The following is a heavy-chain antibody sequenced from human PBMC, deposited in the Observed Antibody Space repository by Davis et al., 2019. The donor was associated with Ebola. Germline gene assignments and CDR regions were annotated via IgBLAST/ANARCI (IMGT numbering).Heavy chain of an antibody. Sequence: PSETLSLTCTVSGVPINTHYWSWIRQPPGKGLEWIGSIYYSGSTDYNPSLKSRVTKSLDTSKNQFSLKLSSVTAADTAVYYCARFTWCSSTSCYYYYGMDVWGQGTTVTVSS. CDR2: IYYSGST. CDR3: ARFTWCSSTSCYYYYGMDV. V-gene: IGHV4-59*11. D-gene: IGHD2-2*01. CDR1: GVPINTHY. J-gene: IGHJ6*02.